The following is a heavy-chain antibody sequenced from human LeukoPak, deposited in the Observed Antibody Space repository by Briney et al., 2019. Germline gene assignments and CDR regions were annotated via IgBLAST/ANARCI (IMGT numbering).Heavy chain of an antibody. CDR3: ARAQTN. V-gene: IGHV3-48*01. CDR1: GFTFSSNP. J-gene: IGHJ4*02. Sequence: QPGGSLRLSCAASGFTFSSNPMNWVRQAPGKGLEWVSYISSGSTTIYYADSVKGRFTISRDNAKSSLYLRMNSLRAEDTAVYYCARAQTNWGQGTLVTVSS. CDR2: ISSGSTTI. D-gene: IGHD4-11*01.